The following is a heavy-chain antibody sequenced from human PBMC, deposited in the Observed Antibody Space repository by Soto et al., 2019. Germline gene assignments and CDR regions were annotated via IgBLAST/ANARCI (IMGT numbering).Heavy chain of an antibody. D-gene: IGHD5-12*01. CDR2: NNVYNGDT. CDR1: GYTFTSHG. V-gene: IGHV1-18*04. J-gene: IGHJ4*02. Sequence: QVQLVQSGAEVKKPGASMKVSCKASGYTFTSHGISWVRQAPGQELEWMGRNNVYNGDTNYARKFQGRVSMTADSSTNTAYLELRGLTSADTAVYYCARDALGGPLLATIHFGQWGQGALV. CDR3: ARDALGGPLLATIHFGQ.